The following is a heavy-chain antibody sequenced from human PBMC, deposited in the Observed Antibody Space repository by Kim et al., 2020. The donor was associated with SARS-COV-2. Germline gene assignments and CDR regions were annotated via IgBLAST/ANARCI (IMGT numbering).Heavy chain of an antibody. CDR1: GGSINSSTANYY. D-gene: IGHD3-16*01. V-gene: IGHV4-39*01. CDR3: ARHGGAWVTYCDY. J-gene: IGHJ4*02. Sequence: SETLSLTCTVSGGSINSSTANYYWGWLRQPPGKGLEWIGSIYYSGNTYYSPSLKSRVTISVDTSKNQFSLRLSSVTAADTALYYCARHGGAWVTYCDYWGQGLLVTVSS. CDR2: IYYSGNT.